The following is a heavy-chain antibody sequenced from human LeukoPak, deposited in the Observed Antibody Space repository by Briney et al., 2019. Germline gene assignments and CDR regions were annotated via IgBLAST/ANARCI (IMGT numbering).Heavy chain of an antibody. CDR1: GGSFSGYY. Sequence: SETLSLTCAVYGGSFSGYYWSWIHQPPGKGLEWIGEINHSGSTNYNPSLKSRVTISVDTSKNQFSLKLSSVTAADTAVYYCTKRFAEHDAYFDYWGQGTLVTVSS. CDR3: TKRFAEHDAYFDY. V-gene: IGHV4-34*01. J-gene: IGHJ4*02. CDR2: INHSGST. D-gene: IGHD3-10*01.